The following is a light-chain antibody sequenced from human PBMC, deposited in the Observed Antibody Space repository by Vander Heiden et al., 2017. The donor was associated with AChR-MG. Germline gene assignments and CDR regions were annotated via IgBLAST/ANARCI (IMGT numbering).Light chain of an antibody. CDR1: SSDVGGYKY. J-gene: IGLJ2*01. CDR3: SSYAGSNNVV. Sequence: QSALTQPPSAPGSPGQSVTISCTGTSSDVGGYKYVSWYQQHPGKAPKLMIYEVAKRPSGVPDRFSGSKSGNTASLTVSGLQPEDEADYYCSSYAGSNNVVFGGGTKLTVL. V-gene: IGLV2-8*01. CDR2: EVA.